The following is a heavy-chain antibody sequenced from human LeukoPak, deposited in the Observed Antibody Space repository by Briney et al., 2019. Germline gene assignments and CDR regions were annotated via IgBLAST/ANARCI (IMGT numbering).Heavy chain of an antibody. CDR1: GFTFSSYA. D-gene: IGHD3-22*01. CDR2: ISGSGGGT. J-gene: IGHJ3*01. CDR3: AKGYDHYDDGGYYSRPDAFDL. Sequence: GGSLRLSCAASGFTFSSYAMSWVRQVPGKGLEWVSAISGSGGGTFYTDSVKGRFTISRDNSKNTLLLHMNSLRAADTAIYYCAKGYDHYDDGGYYSRPDAFDLWGQGTMVTVSS. V-gene: IGHV3-23*01.